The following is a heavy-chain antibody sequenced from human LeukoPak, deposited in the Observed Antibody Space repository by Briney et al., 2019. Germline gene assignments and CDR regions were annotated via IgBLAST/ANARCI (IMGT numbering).Heavy chain of an antibody. D-gene: IGHD3-3*01. V-gene: IGHV1-2*02. Sequence: ASVKVSCKASGYTFTAYYMHWVRQAPGQGLEWMGWINPNNGGTNSAQKFQGRVTMTRDTSISTAYMELSNLRSDDTAVYYCARSFRQGYYTDSFDPWGQGTLVTVSS. CDR3: ARSFRQGYYTDSFDP. J-gene: IGHJ5*02. CDR2: INPNNGGT. CDR1: GYTFTAYY.